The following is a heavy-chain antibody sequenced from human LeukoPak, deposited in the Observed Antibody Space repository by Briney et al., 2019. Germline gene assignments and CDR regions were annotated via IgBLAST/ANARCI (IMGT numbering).Heavy chain of an antibody. J-gene: IGHJ4*02. V-gene: IGHV4-34*01. CDR1: GGSFSGYC. Sequence: SETLSLTCAVYGGSFSGYCWSWIRQPPGKGLEWIGEINHSGSTNYNPSLKSRVTISVDTSKNQFSLKLSSVTAADTAVYYCARVRYSSGWSDYWGQGTLVTVSS. D-gene: IGHD6-19*01. CDR3: ARVRYSSGWSDY. CDR2: INHSGST.